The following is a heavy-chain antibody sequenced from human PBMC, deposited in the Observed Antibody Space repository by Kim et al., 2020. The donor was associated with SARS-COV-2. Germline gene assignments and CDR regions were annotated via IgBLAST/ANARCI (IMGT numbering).Heavy chain of an antibody. CDR1: GYTFTSYA. CDR3: ARAPGHYDFWSGYYSVYYYGMDV. D-gene: IGHD3-3*01. CDR2: INTNTGNP. J-gene: IGHJ6*02. Sequence: ASVKVSCKASGYTFTSYAMNWVRQAPGQGLEWMGWINTNTGNPTYAQGFTGRFVFSLDTSVSTAYLQISSLKAEDTAVYYCARAPGHYDFWSGYYSVYYYGMDVWGQGTTVTVSS. V-gene: IGHV7-4-1*02.